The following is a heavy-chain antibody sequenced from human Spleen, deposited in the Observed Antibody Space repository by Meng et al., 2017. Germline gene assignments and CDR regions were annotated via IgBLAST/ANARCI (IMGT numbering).Heavy chain of an antibody. V-gene: IGHV1-18*01. J-gene: IGHJ4*02. Sequence: QGQLVQSGAEVKKPGASVKVSCEASGYTLSSDGFSWVRQAPGQGLEWLGWINTYNGKTDYAQKFQGRIPMTTDTFTSTAYMELRNLRSDDTAVYYCATRGNPYLNCWGQGTLVTVSS. CDR2: INTYNGKT. CDR3: ATRGNPYLNC. CDR1: GYTLSSDG.